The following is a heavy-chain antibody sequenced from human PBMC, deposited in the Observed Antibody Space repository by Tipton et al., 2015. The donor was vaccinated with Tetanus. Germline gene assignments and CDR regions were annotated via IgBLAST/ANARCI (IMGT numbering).Heavy chain of an antibody. J-gene: IGHJ4*02. CDR2: ITSKAYGGTP. D-gene: IGHD1-1*01. V-gene: IGHV3-49*04. Sequence: SLRLSCAASGFTFSSYWMSWVRQAPGKGLEWVSFITSKAYGGTPEYAASVKGRFTFSRDDSKRIAYLQMNSLKTEDTAVYYCTRMGKQRATIPFDYWGQGTLFTVSP. CDR1: GFTFSSYW. CDR3: TRMGKQRATIPFDY.